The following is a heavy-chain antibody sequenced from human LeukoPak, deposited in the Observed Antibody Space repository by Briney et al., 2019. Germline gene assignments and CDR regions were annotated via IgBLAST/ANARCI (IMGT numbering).Heavy chain of an antibody. V-gene: IGHV3-23*01. Sequence: GGSLRLSCAASGFTFSNYAVSWVRQAPGKGLEWVSVISGSGGGTYYADSVKGRFTISRDNSKNTLYLQMNSLRAEDTAVYYCAKDHSSGYYYFDYWGQGTLVTVSS. J-gene: IGHJ4*02. CDR1: GFTFSNYA. CDR2: ISGSGGGT. D-gene: IGHD3-22*01. CDR3: AKDHSSGYYYFDY.